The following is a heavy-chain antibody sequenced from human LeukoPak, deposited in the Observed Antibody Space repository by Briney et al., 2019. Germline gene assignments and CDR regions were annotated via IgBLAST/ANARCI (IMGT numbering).Heavy chain of an antibody. Sequence: GGSLRLSCAASGFTFDDYGMSWVRQAPGKGLEWVSGINWNGGSTGYADSVKGRFTISRDNAKNSLYLQMNSLRAEDTALYYCARDRVSGWDAGFDYWGQGTLVTVSS. V-gene: IGHV3-20*04. J-gene: IGHJ4*02. CDR1: GFTFDDYG. D-gene: IGHD6-19*01. CDR3: ARDRVSGWDAGFDY. CDR2: INWNGGST.